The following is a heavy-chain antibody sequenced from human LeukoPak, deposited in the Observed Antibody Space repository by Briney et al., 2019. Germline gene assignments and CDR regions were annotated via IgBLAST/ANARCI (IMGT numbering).Heavy chain of an antibody. CDR3: TTLYGGSLDY. D-gene: IGHD5-12*01. V-gene: IGHV3-74*01. J-gene: IGHJ4*02. Sequence: GGSLRLSCAASGFTFSSYWMYWVRQAPGKGLVWVSRIKPDGGSTTYADSVKGRFTISRDNAKNTLYLQMNSLRSEDTAVYYCTTLYGGSLDYWGQGTLVTVSS. CDR2: IKPDGGST. CDR1: GFTFSSYW.